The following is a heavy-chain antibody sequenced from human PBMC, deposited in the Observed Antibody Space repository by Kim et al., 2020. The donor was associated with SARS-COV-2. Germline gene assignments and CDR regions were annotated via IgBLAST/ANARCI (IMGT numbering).Heavy chain of an antibody. J-gene: IGHJ3*02. D-gene: IGHD2-15*01. CDR2: ITYDGSNK. CDR3: ARDLDGLVVALDAFDI. CDR1: GFTFSSYA. V-gene: IGHV3-30*04. Sequence: GGSLRLSCAASGFTFSSYAIHWVRQAPGKGLVWVAVITYDGSNKYHADSVKGRFTISRDNSKNTLYLQMNSLRAEDTAVYYCARDLDGLVVALDAFDIWGQGTMVTVSS.